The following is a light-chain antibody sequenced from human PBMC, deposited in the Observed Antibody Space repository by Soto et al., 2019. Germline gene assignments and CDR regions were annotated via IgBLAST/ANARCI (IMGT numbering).Light chain of an antibody. Sequence: QLVLTQPPSASGTPGQRVTTSCSGSSSNIGSNTVNWYQQLPGTAPKLLIYSNNQRPSGVPDRFSGSKSGTSASLAISGLQSEDEADYYCAAWDDSLNGSVVFGGGTQLTVL. J-gene: IGLJ2*01. CDR2: SNN. V-gene: IGLV1-44*01. CDR3: AAWDDSLNGSVV. CDR1: SSNIGSNT.